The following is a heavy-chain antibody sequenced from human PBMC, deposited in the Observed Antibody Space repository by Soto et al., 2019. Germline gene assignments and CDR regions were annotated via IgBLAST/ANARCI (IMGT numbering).Heavy chain of an antibody. J-gene: IGHJ4*02. V-gene: IGHV3-23*01. CDR2: ISGSGGST. CDR3: ASEVTGLMEGGYYFDY. D-gene: IGHD2-21*02. CDR1: GFTFSSYA. Sequence: GGSLRLSCAASGFTFSSYAMSWVRQAPGKGLEWVSAISGSGGSTYYADSVKGRFTISRDNSKNTLYLQMNSLRAEDTAVYYCASEVTGLMEGGYYFDYWGQGTLVTVSS.